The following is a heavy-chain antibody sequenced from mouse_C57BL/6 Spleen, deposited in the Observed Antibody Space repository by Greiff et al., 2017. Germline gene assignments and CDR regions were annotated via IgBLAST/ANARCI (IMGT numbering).Heavy chain of an antibody. V-gene: IGHV5-4*03. CDR1: GFTFSSYA. Sequence: DVKLVESGGGLVKPGGSLKLSCAASGFTFSSYAMSWVRQTPEKRLEWVATISDGGSYTYYPDNVKGRFTISRDNAKNNLYLQMSHLNSEDTAMYYCGRGNWDGDLDYWGQGTSLTVSS. D-gene: IGHD4-1*01. CDR3: GRGNWDGDLDY. CDR2: ISDGGSYT. J-gene: IGHJ2*02.